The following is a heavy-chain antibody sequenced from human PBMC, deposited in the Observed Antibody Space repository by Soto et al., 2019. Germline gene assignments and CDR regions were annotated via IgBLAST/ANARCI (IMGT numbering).Heavy chain of an antibody. Sequence: ASVKVSCKASGYTFTGYYMHWVRQAPGQGLEWMGWINPNSGGTNYAQKFQGWVTMTRDKSISTAYMELSRLRSDDTAVYYCARSEDDILTGDAFDIWGQGTMVTVSS. CDR2: INPNSGGT. CDR3: ARSEDDILTGDAFDI. D-gene: IGHD3-9*01. V-gene: IGHV1-2*04. CDR1: GYTFTGYY. J-gene: IGHJ3*02.